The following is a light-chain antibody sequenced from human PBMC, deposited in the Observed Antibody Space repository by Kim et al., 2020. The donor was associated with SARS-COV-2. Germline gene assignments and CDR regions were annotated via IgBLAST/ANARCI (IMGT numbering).Light chain of an antibody. CDR3: QQYGSSPVT. Sequence: EIVLTQSPCTLSLSPGERATLSCRASQSVTSSYLAWYQQKPGQAPRLLIYGASSRATGIPDRFSGSGSGTDFTLTISRLEPEDFAVYYCQQYGSSPVTFGQGTRLEIK. V-gene: IGKV3-20*01. J-gene: IGKJ5*01. CDR1: QSVTSSY. CDR2: GAS.